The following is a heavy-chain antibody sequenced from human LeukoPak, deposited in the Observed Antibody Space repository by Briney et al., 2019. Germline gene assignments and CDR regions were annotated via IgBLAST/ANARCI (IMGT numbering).Heavy chain of an antibody. V-gene: IGHV3-30-3*01. D-gene: IGHD6-13*01. CDR2: ISYDGSNK. Sequence: GGSLRLSCAASGFTFSSYAMHWVRQAPGKGLEWVAVISYDGSNKYHADSVKGRFTISRDNSKNTLFLQMNSLRAEDTAVYYCARTLYSSSWYHESPPYDYWGQGTLVTVSS. J-gene: IGHJ4*02. CDR1: GFTFSSYA. CDR3: ARTLYSSSWYHESPPYDY.